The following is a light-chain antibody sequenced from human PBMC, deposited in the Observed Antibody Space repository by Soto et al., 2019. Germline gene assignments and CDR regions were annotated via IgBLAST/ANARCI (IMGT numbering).Light chain of an antibody. CDR2: GAS. J-gene: IGKJ1*01. CDR1: QSVSSN. CDR3: QQYNNWPPWT. Sequence: EIVMTQSPVTVSVSPGERATLSCSASQSVSSNLAWYQQKPGQAPRLLIYGASTRATGIPARFSGSGSGTEFTRTISSLQSEDFAVYYCQQYNNWPPWTFGQGTKVEIK. V-gene: IGKV3-15*01.